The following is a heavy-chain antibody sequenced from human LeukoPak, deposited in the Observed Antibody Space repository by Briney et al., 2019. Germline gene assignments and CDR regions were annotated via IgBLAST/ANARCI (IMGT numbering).Heavy chain of an antibody. CDR3: ARDGTTPLQTENWFDP. D-gene: IGHD1-1*01. Sequence: VASVKVSCKASGYTFTSYYMHWVRQAPGQGLEWMGIINPSGGSTSYAQKFQGRVTMTRDTSTSTVCMELSSLRSEDTAVYYCARDGTTPLQTENWFDPWGQGTLVTVSS. CDR2: INPSGGST. V-gene: IGHV1-46*01. CDR1: GYTFTSYY. J-gene: IGHJ5*02.